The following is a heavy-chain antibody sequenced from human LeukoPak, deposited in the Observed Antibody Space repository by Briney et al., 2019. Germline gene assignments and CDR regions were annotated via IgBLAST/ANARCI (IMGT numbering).Heavy chain of an antibody. J-gene: IGHJ6*02. D-gene: IGHD3-10*01. Sequence: SETLSLTCTVSGGSMSGFFWTWIRQPPGRELEWIGSIYYSGSSTKYNPSLKSRVTISVDTSKSQFSLDLDSATAADTAVYYCARTSRHFYGSGTNLTPWPAGMDVWGQGTTVTVSS. CDR3: ARTSRHFYGSGTNLTPWPAGMDV. CDR2: IYYSGSST. CDR1: GGSMSGFF. V-gene: IGHV4-59*01.